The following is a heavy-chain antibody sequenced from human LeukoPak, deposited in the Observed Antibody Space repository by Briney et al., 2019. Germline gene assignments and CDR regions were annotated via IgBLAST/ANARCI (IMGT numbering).Heavy chain of an antibody. V-gene: IGHV3-48*03. CDR3: ARDRGGGDIYFDY. CDR1: GFTFSSYG. CDR2: ISRSGSTI. D-gene: IGHD2-21*02. J-gene: IGHJ4*02. Sequence: GGSLRLSRAASGFTFSSYGMNWVRQAPGKGLEWISYISRSGSTIYYADSVKGRFTVSRDNAKNSLYLQMNSLGADDTAVYYCARDRGGGDIYFDYWGQGTLVTVSS.